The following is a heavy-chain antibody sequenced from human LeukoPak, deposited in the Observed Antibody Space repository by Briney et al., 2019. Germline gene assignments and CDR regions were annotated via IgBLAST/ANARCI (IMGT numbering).Heavy chain of an antibody. J-gene: IGHJ4*02. CDR3: ANRYFDY. CDR2: ISGSGDDT. V-gene: IGHV3-23*01. Sequence: GGSPRLSCAASGFTFSGYAMSWVRQAPGEGLEWVSVISGSGDDTNYADSVKGRFTISRDNSKNTLHLQMNSLRAEDTAVYYCANRYFDYWGQGTLVTVSS. CDR1: GFTFSGYA.